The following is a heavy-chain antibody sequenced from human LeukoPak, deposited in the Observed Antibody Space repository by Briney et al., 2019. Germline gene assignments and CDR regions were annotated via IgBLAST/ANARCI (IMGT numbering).Heavy chain of an antibody. V-gene: IGHV4-31*03. J-gene: IGHJ3*02. D-gene: IGHD4-11*01. CDR1: GGSISSGDYY. CDR2: IYYSGST. CDR3: ARERADYLDAFDI. Sequence: SETLSLTCTVSGGSISSGDYYWSWIRQHPGKGLEWIGYIYYSGSTYYNPSLKSRVTISVDTSKNQFSLKLSSVTAADTAVYYCARERADYLDAFDIWGQGTMVTVSS.